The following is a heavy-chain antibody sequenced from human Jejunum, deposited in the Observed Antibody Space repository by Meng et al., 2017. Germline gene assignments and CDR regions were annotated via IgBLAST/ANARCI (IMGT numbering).Heavy chain of an antibody. Sequence: QVAAQESGLCLVRSWDPVSLTCAFFFECLRRISWAGWVRQPPGKGLEWIAEISVNGKINYNPSLKSRVTISVDKSDNQVSLRLTSVTAADTAVYYCVRNFDYWGQGVLVTVSS. CDR2: ISVNGKI. CDR3: VRNFDY. J-gene: IGHJ4*02. CDR1: FECLRRISW. V-gene: IGHV4-4*02.